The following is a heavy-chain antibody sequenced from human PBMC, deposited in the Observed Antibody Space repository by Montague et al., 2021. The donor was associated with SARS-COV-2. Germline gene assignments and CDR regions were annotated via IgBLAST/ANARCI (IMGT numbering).Heavy chain of an antibody. Sequence: SLRLSCAASGFTFSSYGMHWVRQAPGRGLEWVAVIWYDGSNKYYADSVKGRFTISRDNSKNTLYLRMNSLRAEDTAVYYCAREAEIFGVVISPLFYWGQGTLVTVSS. CDR2: IWYDGSNK. CDR3: AREAEIFGVVISPLFY. D-gene: IGHD3-3*01. CDR1: GFTFSSYG. V-gene: IGHV3-33*01. J-gene: IGHJ4*02.